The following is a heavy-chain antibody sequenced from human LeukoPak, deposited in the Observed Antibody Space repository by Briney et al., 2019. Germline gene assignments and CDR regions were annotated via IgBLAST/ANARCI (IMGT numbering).Heavy chain of an antibody. D-gene: IGHD3-3*01. CDR3: AKDPLADSSLTYYFDY. V-gene: IGHV3-30*18. J-gene: IGHJ4*02. CDR2: ISYDGSNK. Sequence: GRSLRLSCAASGFTFSSYGMHWVRQAPGKGLEWVAFISYDGSNKYYADSVKGRFTISRDNSKNTLYLQMNSLRAEDTAVYYCAKDPLADSSLTYYFDYWGQGTLVTVSS. CDR1: GFTFSSYG.